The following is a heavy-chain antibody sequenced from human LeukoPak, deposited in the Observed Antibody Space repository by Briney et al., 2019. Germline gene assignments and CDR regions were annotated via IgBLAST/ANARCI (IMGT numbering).Heavy chain of an antibody. CDR1: GFTFSSYG. J-gene: IGHJ4*02. Sequence: GGSLRLSCAASGFTFSSYGMHWVRQAPGKGLEWVAVIWYDGSNKYYADSVKGRFTISRDNSKNTLYLQMNSLRAEDTAVYYCASTSGWYEPIDYWGQGALVTVSS. V-gene: IGHV3-33*01. D-gene: IGHD6-19*01. CDR2: IWYDGSNK. CDR3: ASTSGWYEPIDY.